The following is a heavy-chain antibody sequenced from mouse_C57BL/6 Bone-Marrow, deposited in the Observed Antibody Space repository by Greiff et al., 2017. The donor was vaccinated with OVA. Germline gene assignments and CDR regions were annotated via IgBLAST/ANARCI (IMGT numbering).Heavy chain of an antibody. CDR3: ARLSSTMITTRYYFDY. V-gene: IGHV5-6*01. Sequence: EVKLVESGGDLVKPGGSLKLSCAASGFTFSSYGMSWVRQTPDKRLEWVATISSGGSYTYYPDSVKGRFTISRDNAKNTLYLQMSSLKSEDTAMYYCARLSSTMITTRYYFDYWGQGTTLTVSS. CDR2: ISSGGSYT. CDR1: GFTFSSYG. D-gene: IGHD2-4*01. J-gene: IGHJ2*01.